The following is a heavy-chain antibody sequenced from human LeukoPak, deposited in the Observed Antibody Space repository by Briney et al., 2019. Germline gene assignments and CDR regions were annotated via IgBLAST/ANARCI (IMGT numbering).Heavy chain of an antibody. Sequence: GGSLRLSCAASGFTFSSYEMNWVRQAPGKGLEWVSYISSSGSTIYYADSVKGRFTISRDNAKNSLYLQMNSLRAEDTAVYYCARVYCSSTSCYFGNFDYWGQGTLVTVSS. CDR3: ARVYCSSTSCYFGNFDY. J-gene: IGHJ4*02. CDR2: ISSSGSTI. V-gene: IGHV3-48*03. D-gene: IGHD2-2*01. CDR1: GFTFSSYE.